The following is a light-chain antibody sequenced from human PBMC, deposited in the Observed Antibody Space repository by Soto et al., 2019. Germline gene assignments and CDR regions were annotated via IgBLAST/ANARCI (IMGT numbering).Light chain of an antibody. V-gene: IGKV1-33*01. CDR2: DAS. Sequence: DIQMTQSPSSLSASVGDRVTITCQASHDISNYLNWYQQKPGKAPKLLIYDASNLETGVPSRFSGSGSGTEFTFTISSLQPEDIATYYCQQYDNLPPYTFGQGTKLEIK. CDR1: HDISNY. J-gene: IGKJ2*01. CDR3: QQYDNLPPYT.